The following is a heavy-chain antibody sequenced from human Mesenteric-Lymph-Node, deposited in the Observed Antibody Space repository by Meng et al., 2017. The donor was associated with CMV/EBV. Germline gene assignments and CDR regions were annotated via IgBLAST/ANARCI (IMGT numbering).Heavy chain of an antibody. J-gene: IGHJ4*02. CDR1: GYTFTGYY. Sequence: ASVKVSCKASGYTFTGYYMHWVRQAPGQGLEWMGWINPNSGGTNYAQKFQGRVTMTRDTSISTAYMELSRLRSDDTAVYYCARVPIAARHTNFDSWGQGTLVTVSS. CDR2: INPNSGGT. CDR3: ARVPIAARHTNFDS. D-gene: IGHD6-6*01. V-gene: IGHV1-2*02.